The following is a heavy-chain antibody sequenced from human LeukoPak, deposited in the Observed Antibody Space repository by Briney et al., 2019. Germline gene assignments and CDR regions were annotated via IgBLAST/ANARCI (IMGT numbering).Heavy chain of an antibody. V-gene: IGHV7-4-1*02. Sequence: ASVKVSCKASRYTFTSYAMNWVRQAPGQGLEWMGWINTNTGNPTYAQGFTGRFVFSLDTSVSTAYLQISSLKAEDTAVYYCATSQQLAPIDYWGQGTLVTVSS. D-gene: IGHD6-13*01. CDR1: RYTFTSYA. CDR2: INTNTGNP. J-gene: IGHJ4*02. CDR3: ATSQQLAPIDY.